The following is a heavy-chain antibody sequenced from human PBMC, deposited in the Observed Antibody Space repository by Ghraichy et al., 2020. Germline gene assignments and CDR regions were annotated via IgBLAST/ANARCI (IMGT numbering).Heavy chain of an antibody. CDR1: GGSISSYY. CDR2: IYYSGST. J-gene: IGHJ4*02. Sequence: SETLSLTCTVSGGSISSYYWSWIRQPPGKGLEWIGYIYYSGSTNYNPSLKSRVTISVDTSKNQFSLKLSSVTAADTAVYYCARGDDYGDYYFDYWGQGTLVTVSS. CDR3: ARGDDYGDYYFDY. V-gene: IGHV4-59*01. D-gene: IGHD4-17*01.